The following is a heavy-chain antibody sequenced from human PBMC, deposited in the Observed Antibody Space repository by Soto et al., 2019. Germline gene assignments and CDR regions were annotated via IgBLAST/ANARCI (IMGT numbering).Heavy chain of an antibody. J-gene: IGHJ6*02. CDR2: ISYDGSNK. CDR1: GFTFSSYA. D-gene: IGHD2-2*03. CDR3: ARGRMDNVLAPAARYYYYGMDV. Sequence: QVQLVESGGGVVQPGMSLRLSCAASGFTFSSYAMHWVRQAPGKGLEWVAVISYDGSNKYYEDSVKGRFTISRDNSKKTLYLQMNSVRADETAVYYSARGRMDNVLAPAARYYYYGMDVWGQGTTVTVSS. V-gene: IGHV3-30-3*01.